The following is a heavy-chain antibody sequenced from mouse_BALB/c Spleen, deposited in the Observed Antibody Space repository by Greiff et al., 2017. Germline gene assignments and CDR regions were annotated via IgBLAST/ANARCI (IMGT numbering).Heavy chain of an antibody. CDR1: GYTFTSYW. CDR2: INPSTGYT. D-gene: IGHD1-1*01. Sequence: VQLQQSGAELAKPGASVKMSCKASGYTFTSYWMHWVKQRPGQGLEWIGYINPSTGYTEYNQKFKDKATLTADKSSSTAYMQLSSLTSEDSAVYYCARYGNGGRYFDDWGEGTTVTVAA. V-gene: IGHV1-7*01. J-gene: IGHJ1*01. CDR3: ARYGNGGRYFDD.